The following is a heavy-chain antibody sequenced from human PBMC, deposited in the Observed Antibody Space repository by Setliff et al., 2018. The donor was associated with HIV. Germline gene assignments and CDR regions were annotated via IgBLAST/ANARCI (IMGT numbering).Heavy chain of an antibody. V-gene: IGHV1-69*06. CDR1: GGTFSSYA. J-gene: IGHJ6*03. D-gene: IGHD2-2*01. Sequence: SVKVSCKASGGTFSSYAISWVRQAPGQGLEWMGRIIPIFGTANYVQKFQGRVTITADKSTSTAYMELSSLRSEDTAVYYCARDIVVVPAAAVRNYYYYMDVWGKGTTVTVSS. CDR2: IIPIFGTA. CDR3: ARDIVVVPAAAVRNYYYYMDV.